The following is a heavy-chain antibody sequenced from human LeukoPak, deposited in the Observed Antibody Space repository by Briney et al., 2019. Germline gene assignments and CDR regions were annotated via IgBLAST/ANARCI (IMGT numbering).Heavy chain of an antibody. Sequence: GGSLRLSCEASGFTFSSYWMSWVRQAPGKGLEWVSTISGSGGTPYYADSVRGRFTISRDNSKNTLGLQMNSLRVDDTAIYYCIPRGILHSWGQGTLVTVSS. CDR1: GFTFSSYW. CDR3: IPRGILHS. J-gene: IGHJ5*02. CDR2: ISGSGGTP. V-gene: IGHV3-23*01. D-gene: IGHD3-16*01.